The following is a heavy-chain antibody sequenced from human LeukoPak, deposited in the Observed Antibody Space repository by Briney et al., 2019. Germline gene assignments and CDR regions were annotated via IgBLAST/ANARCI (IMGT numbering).Heavy chain of an antibody. V-gene: IGHV4-39*01. CDR3: ARHGDDIYGYVPDY. J-gene: IGHJ4*02. CDR1: GSSISSTRSF. Sequence: PSETLSLTCTVSGSSISSTRSFWAWIRQSPGTGLEWIGSIYYNGSTYYTPSLKSRVTISVDTSKNQFSLNLGSVTAADSGVYYCARHGDDIYGYVPDYWGQGTLVTVSS. D-gene: IGHD5-18*01. CDR2: IYYNGST.